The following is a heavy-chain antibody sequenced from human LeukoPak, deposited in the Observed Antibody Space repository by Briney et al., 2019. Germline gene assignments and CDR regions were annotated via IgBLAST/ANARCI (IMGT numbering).Heavy chain of an antibody. D-gene: IGHD3-9*01. V-gene: IGHV1-2*02. CDR2: INPNSGGT. Sequence: ASVKVSCKASGYTFTGYYMHWVRQAPGQGLEWMGWINPNSGGTNYAQKFQGRVTMTRDTSISTAYMELSRLGSDDTAVYYCARGYDILTGYYMFDYWGQGTLVTVSS. J-gene: IGHJ4*02. CDR3: ARGYDILTGYYMFDY. CDR1: GYTFTGYY.